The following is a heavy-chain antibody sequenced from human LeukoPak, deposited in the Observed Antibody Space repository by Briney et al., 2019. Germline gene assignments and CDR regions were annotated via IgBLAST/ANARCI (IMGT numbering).Heavy chain of an antibody. V-gene: IGHV3-33*01. Sequence: PGGSLRLSCAASGFTFSVYGMHWVRQAPGKGLEWVAVIWYDGSYKYYADSVKGRFTISRDNSKNTLYLQMNSLRAEDTGVYYRAREEDYYENTGYIDYWGQGTLVTVSS. CDR2: IWYDGSYK. CDR3: AREEDYYENTGYIDY. J-gene: IGHJ4*02. D-gene: IGHD3-22*01. CDR1: GFTFSVYG.